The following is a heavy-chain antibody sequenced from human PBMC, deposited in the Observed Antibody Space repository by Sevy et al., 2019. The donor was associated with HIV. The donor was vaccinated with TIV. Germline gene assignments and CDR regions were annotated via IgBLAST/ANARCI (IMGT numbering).Heavy chain of an antibody. CDR2: IYYSGST. V-gene: IGHV4-59*01. J-gene: IGHJ6*02. Sequence: SETLSLTCTVSGGSISSYYWSWIRQPPGKGLEWIGYIYYSGSTNYNASLKSRVTISVDTSKNQFSLKLSSVTAADTAVYYCARDRDYDSSGYYYRDYGMDVWGQGTTVTVSS. CDR1: GGSISSYY. D-gene: IGHD3-22*01. CDR3: ARDRDYDSSGYYYRDYGMDV.